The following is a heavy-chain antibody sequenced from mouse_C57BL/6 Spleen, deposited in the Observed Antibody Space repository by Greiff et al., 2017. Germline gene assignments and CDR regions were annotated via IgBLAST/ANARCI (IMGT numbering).Heavy chain of an antibody. CDR2: IDPSDSET. V-gene: IGHV1-52*01. CDR1: GYTFTSYW. CDR3: ARSAHYFDY. J-gene: IGHJ2*01. Sequence: QVHVKQPGAELVRPGSSVKLSCKASGYTFTSYWMHWVKQRPIQGLEWIGNIDPSDSETHYNQKFKDKATLTVDKSSSTAYMQLSSLTSEDSAVYYCARSAHYFDYWGQGTTLTVSS.